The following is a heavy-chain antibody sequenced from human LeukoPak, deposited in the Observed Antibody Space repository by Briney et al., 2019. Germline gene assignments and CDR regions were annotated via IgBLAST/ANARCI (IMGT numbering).Heavy chain of an antibody. D-gene: IGHD3-10*01. V-gene: IGHV3-23*01. Sequence: PGGSLRLSCATSGFSFSAYGMHWVRQAPGKGLEWVSGISGSGSSTYYADSVKGRFTISRDSSKNTVYLQMNSLRAEDTAIYYCAKADGSYKTLIDYWGQGTLVTVSS. J-gene: IGHJ4*02. CDR3: AKADGSYKTLIDY. CDR1: GFSFSAYG. CDR2: ISGSGSST.